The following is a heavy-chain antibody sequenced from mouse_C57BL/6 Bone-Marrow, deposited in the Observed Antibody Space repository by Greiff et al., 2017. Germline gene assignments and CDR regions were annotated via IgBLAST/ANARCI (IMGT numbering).Heavy chain of an antibody. V-gene: IGHV1-84*01. Sequence: SGPELVKPGASVKISCKASGYTFTDYYINWVKQRPGQGLEWIGWIYPGSGNTKYNEKFKGKATLTVDTSSSTAYMQLSSLTSEDSAVYFCASPSFITTVVAFYWYFDVWGTGTTVTVSS. CDR2: IYPGSGNT. J-gene: IGHJ1*03. D-gene: IGHD1-1*01. CDR1: GYTFTDYY. CDR3: ASPSFITTVVAFYWYFDV.